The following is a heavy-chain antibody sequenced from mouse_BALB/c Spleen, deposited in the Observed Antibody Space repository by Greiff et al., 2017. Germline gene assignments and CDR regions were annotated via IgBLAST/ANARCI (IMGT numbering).Heavy chain of an antibody. CDR2: ISYSGST. V-gene: IGHV3-8*02. CDR1: GDSITSGY. CDR3: ARYITTVVARWYFDV. Sequence: EVKVVESGPSLVKPSQTLSLTCSVTGDSITSGYWNWIRKFPGNKLEYMGYISYSGSTYYNPSLKSRISITRDTSKNQYYLQLNSVTTEDTATYYCARYITTVVARWYFDVWGAGTTVTVSS. J-gene: IGHJ1*01. D-gene: IGHD1-1*01.